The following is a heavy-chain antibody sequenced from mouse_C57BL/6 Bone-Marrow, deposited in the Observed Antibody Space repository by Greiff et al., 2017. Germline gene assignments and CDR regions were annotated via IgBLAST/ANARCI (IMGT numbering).Heavy chain of an antibody. J-gene: IGHJ3*01. Sequence: QVQLKESGPGLVVPSQSLSITCTVSGFSLTSYGVHWVRQPPGTGLEWLVVIWSDGSTTYNSALKSRLSISKDNSKSQVFLKMNSLQTDDTAMYYCARQDYGYDGFAYWGQGTLVTVSA. CDR3: ARQDYGYDGFAY. V-gene: IGHV2-6-1*01. CDR1: GFSLTSYG. D-gene: IGHD2-2*01. CDR2: IWSDGST.